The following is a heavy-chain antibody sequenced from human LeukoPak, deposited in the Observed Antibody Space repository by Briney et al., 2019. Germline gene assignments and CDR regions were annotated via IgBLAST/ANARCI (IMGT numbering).Heavy chain of an antibody. J-gene: IGHJ4*02. CDR3: ARSYYYDSSSLLGSY. Sequence: SETLSLTCTVSGGSISSYYWSWIRQPPGKGLKWIGYIYYTGSTNYNPSLKSRVTISVDTSKNQFSLKLSSVTAADTAVYYCARSYYYDSSSLLGSYWGQGTLVTVSS. D-gene: IGHD3-22*01. CDR2: IYYTGST. CDR1: GGSISSYY. V-gene: IGHV4-59*01.